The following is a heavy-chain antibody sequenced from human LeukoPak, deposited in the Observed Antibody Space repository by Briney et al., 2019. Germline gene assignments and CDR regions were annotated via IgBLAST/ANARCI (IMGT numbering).Heavy chain of an antibody. Sequence: GGSLRLSCAASGFTFSSYSMNWVRQAPGKGLEWVSYISSSSSTIYYADSVKGRFTISRDNAKNSLYLQMNSLRAEDTAVYYCAKGSSFTPIRYGSGLDYWGQGTLVTVTS. CDR3: AKGSSFTPIRYGSGLDY. J-gene: IGHJ4*02. CDR1: GFTFSSYS. D-gene: IGHD3-10*01. V-gene: IGHV3-48*04. CDR2: ISSSSSTI.